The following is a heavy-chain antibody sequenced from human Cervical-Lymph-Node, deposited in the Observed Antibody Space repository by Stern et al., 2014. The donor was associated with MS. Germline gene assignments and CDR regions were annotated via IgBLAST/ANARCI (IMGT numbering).Heavy chain of an antibody. Sequence: QLQLQESGPGLVKPSQTLSLTCTVSGGSISSGADYWNWIRQHPGKGLEWIGYIYYSGSTEYHPSLKRRVIISADTSKKQFSLKLRSVTAADTAVYYCARGRQYYYASGSSPPDAFDIWGQGTMVTVSS. J-gene: IGHJ3*02. CDR1: GGSISSGADY. CDR2: IYYSGST. CDR3: ARGRQYYYASGSSPPDAFDI. D-gene: IGHD3-10*01. V-gene: IGHV4-31*03.